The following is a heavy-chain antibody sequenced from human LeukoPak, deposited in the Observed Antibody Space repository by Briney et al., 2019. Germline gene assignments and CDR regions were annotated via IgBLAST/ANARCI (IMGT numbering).Heavy chain of an antibody. V-gene: IGHV4-4*07. CDR2: IYGTGHT. Sequence: SETLSLTCTVSGVSVSRFYWTWIRQSPEKGLEWIGRIYGTGHTNCNPSLKSRVIMSIDTSKNQFSLKLTSITAADTAVYYCARDDYDDSTRGLDYWGQGTLVTVSS. J-gene: IGHJ4*02. D-gene: IGHD4-17*01. CDR3: ARDDYDDSTRGLDY. CDR1: GVSVSRFY.